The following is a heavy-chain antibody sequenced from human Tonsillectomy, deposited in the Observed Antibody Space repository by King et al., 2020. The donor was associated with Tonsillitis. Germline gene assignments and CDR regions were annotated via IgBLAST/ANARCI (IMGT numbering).Heavy chain of an antibody. CDR3: GRMDSGSDGWADY. J-gene: IGHJ4*02. Sequence: VQLQESGPGLVKPSETLSLTCTVSGGSVSSGSYYWSWIRQPPGKGLEWIGYIYYSGSTNYNPSLTSRVTISVDTSKNQVYLKLSSVTAAETAVYYCGRMDSGSDGWADYWGQGTTVTVSS. D-gene: IGHD1-26*01. V-gene: IGHV4-61*01. CDR1: GGSVSSGSYY. CDR2: IYYSGST.